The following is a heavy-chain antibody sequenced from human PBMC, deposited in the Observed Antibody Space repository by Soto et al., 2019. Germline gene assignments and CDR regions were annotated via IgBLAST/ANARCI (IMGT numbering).Heavy chain of an antibody. CDR3: AREGSGPTSTSSN. J-gene: IGHJ4*02. V-gene: IGHV1-69*06. CDR1: GGTFSSYA. D-gene: IGHD3-10*01. CDR2: IIPIFGTA. Sequence: ASVKVSCKASGGTFSSYAISGVRQAPGQGLEWMGGIIPIFGTANYAQKFQGRVTITADKSTSTAYMELSSLRSEDTAVYYCAREGSGPTSTSSNWGQGTLVTVSS.